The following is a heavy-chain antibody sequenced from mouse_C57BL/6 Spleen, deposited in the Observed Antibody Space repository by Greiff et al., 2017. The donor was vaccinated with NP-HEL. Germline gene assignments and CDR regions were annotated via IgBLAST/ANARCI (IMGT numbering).Heavy chain of an antibody. Sequence: EVKLQQSGPELVKPGASVKMSCKASGYTFTDYNMHWVKQSHGKSLEWIGYINPNNGGTSYNQKFKGKATLTVNKSSSTAYMELRSLTSEDSAVYYCAKLGRNWYFDVWGTGTTVTVSS. D-gene: IGHD4-1*01. CDR3: AKLGRNWYFDV. CDR1: GYTFTDYN. V-gene: IGHV1-22*01. J-gene: IGHJ1*03. CDR2: INPNNGGT.